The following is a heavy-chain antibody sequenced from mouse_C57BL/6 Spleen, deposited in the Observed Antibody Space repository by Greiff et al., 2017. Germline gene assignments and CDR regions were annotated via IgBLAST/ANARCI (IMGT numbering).Heavy chain of an antibody. Sequence: QVQLKQPGAELVKPGASVKMSCKASGYTFTSYWITWVKQRPGQGLEWIGDIYPGSGSTNYNEKFKSKATLTVDTSSSTAYMQLSSLTSEDSAVYYCARSYYDYDGAYAMDYGGQGTSVTVSS. CDR2: IYPGSGST. CDR1: GYTFTSYW. D-gene: IGHD2-4*01. CDR3: ARSYYDYDGAYAMDY. V-gene: IGHV1-55*01. J-gene: IGHJ4*01.